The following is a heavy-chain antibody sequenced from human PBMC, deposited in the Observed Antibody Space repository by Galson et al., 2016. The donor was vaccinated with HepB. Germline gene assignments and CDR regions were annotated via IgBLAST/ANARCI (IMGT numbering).Heavy chain of an antibody. D-gene: IGHD6-6*01. CDR1: GYTFTTYV. V-gene: IGHV1-18*01. J-gene: IGHJ4*02. CDR3: ARVSAAAHTDY. Sequence: SVKVSCKASGYTFTTYVISWVRQAPGQGLEWMGWISASSGNTKNAQKFEGRVTMTTDTSTSTAYMELRSLRSDDTAVYYCARVSAAAHTDYWGQGTLVTVSS. CDR2: ISASSGNT.